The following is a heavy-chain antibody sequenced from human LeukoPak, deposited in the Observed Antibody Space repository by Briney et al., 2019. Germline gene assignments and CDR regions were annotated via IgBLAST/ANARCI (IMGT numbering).Heavy chain of an antibody. D-gene: IGHD4-17*01. J-gene: IGHJ6*02. CDR1: GFTFSNYA. V-gene: IGHV3-23*01. Sequence: GGSLRLSCAASGFTFSNYAMSWVRQAPGKGLEWVSAISGSGGSTYYADSVKGRFTISRDNSKNTLYLQMNSLRAEDTAVYYCAKTVTRPYGYYGMDVWGQGTTVTVSS. CDR2: ISGSGGST. CDR3: AKTVTRPYGYYGMDV.